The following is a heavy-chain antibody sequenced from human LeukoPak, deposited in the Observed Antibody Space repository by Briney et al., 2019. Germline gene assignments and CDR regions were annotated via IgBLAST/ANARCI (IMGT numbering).Heavy chain of an antibody. CDR2: IIPIFGTA. J-gene: IGHJ6*03. V-gene: IGHV1-69*05. D-gene: IGHD2-15*01. CDR3: ARNIVVVVAATPYYYMDV. CDR1: GGPFSSYA. Sequence: SVKVSCKASGGPFSSYAISWVRQAPGQGLEWMGGIIPIFGTANYAQKFQGRVTITTDESTSTAYMELSSLRSEDTAVYYCARNIVVVVAATPYYYMDVWGKGTTVTVSS.